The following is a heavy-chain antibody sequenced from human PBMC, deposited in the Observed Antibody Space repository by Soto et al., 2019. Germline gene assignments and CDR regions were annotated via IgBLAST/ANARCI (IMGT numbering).Heavy chain of an antibody. CDR2: IYYSGTT. J-gene: IGHJ1*01. Sequence: QVQLQESGPGLVKPSQTLSLTCNVSGGSISSGDYYWSWIRQPPGKGLEWIGYIYYSGTTYYNPSXKXRGXVYVDPSKNQFSLKLSSVTAADTAVYYCASGDYDRWGQGTLVTVSS. CDR3: ASGDYDR. D-gene: IGHD3-22*01. CDR1: GGSISSGDYY. V-gene: IGHV4-30-4*01.